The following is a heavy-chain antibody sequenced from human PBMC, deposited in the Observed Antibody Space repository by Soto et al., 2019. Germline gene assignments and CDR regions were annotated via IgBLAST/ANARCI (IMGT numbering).Heavy chain of an antibody. V-gene: IGHV3-7*01. CDR3: ATDVEYF. D-gene: IGHD3-9*01. Sequence: PGGSLRLSCVVSGLTFSNSWMSWVRQAPGKGLEWVANIKPDGSEKYYVDSVKGRFTISRDNAKNSLYLEMHSLRVEDTAVYYCATDVEYFWSQGSLDTGSA. CDR2: IKPDGSEK. J-gene: IGHJ4*02. CDR1: GLTFSNSW.